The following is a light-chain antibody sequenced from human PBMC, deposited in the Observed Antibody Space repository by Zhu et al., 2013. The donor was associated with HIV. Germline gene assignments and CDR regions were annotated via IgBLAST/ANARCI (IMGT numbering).Light chain of an antibody. J-gene: IGLJ1*01. CDR2: EVT. CDR3: GTWDKSRSVYV. Sequence: QSALTQPASVSGSPGQSITISCTGTSSDVGGYNSVSWYQHHPGKAPKLMIYEVTHRPSGVSDRFSGSKSGNTASLTISGLQSEDEADYYCGTWDKSRSVYVFGSGTKVTVL. CDR1: SSDVGGYNS. V-gene: IGLV2-14*01.